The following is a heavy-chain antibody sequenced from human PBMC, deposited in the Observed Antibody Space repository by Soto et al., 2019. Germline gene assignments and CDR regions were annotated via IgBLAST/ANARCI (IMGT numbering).Heavy chain of an antibody. V-gene: IGHV1-2*02. J-gene: IGHJ4*02. CDR1: GYIFTDYY. CDR2: VNPKSGGT. Sequence: QVQLVQSGADVKKPGASVKVSCRASGYIFTDYYMHWVRQAPGQGLEWLGWVNPKSGGTNYAQKFKGRVNMTGDTSMSTAYMELSSLISDDTAVYYCARAQGLSGGIFPDYWGQGTLVTVSP. D-gene: IGHD2-15*01. CDR3: ARAQGLSGGIFPDY.